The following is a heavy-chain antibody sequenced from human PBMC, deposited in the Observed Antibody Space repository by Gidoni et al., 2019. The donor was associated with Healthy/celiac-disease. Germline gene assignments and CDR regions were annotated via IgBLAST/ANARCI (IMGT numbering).Heavy chain of an antibody. CDR2: IYYSGST. J-gene: IGHJ4*02. CDR3: AREGSSSWLIDY. CDR1: GGSISSSSYY. V-gene: IGHV4-39*07. D-gene: IGHD6-13*01. Sequence: QLQLQESGPGLVKPSETLSLTCTVSGGSISSSSYYWGWIRQPPGKGLEWIGSIYYSGSTYYNPSLKSRVTISVDTSKNQFSLKLSSVTAADTAVYYCAREGSSSWLIDYWGQGTLVTVSS.